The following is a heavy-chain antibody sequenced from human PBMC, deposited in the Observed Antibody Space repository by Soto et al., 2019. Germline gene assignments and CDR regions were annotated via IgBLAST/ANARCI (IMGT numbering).Heavy chain of an antibody. V-gene: IGHV3-23*01. J-gene: IGHJ4*01. Sequence: GGSLRLSCAASGFTFDSPYSHGMSWVRQSPGKGPEWVSTISSNGANTHYAESVKGRFTISKDASRNTVHLHMNSLRAEDAATYFCVSWVSAHFDYWGHGTPVTVSS. CDR3: VSWVSAHFDY. D-gene: IGHD2-8*01. CDR1: GFTFDSPYSHG. CDR2: ISSNGANT.